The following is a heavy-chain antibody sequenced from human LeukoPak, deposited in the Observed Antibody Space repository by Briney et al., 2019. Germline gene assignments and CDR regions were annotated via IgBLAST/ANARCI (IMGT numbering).Heavy chain of an antibody. D-gene: IGHD3-10*01. J-gene: IGHJ4*02. CDR1: GSTFSSNA. CDR2: ISGSGGST. V-gene: IGHV3-23*01. Sequence: GGCLRLSCAASGSTFSSNAMSWVRHPPGKGLEWGTAISGSGGSTSSADSVKGRFHITRDNTKNRLYLQMTSLRAEDTVVYYCAKDGGITVVRGVLIPFDYCGQGTLVSVSS. CDR3: AKDGGITVVRGVLIPFDY.